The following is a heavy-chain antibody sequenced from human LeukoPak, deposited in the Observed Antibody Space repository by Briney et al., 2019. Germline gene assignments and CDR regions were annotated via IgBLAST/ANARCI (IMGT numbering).Heavy chain of an antibody. J-gene: IGHJ5*02. V-gene: IGHV5-51*01. CDR2: IYPGDYET. CDR3: ATPRGYCGNPSSFAP. D-gene: IGHD3-10*01. Sequence: GESLKISCEGSGYSFSNYWIGWVRQMPGKGLEWMGIIYPGDYETRYSPSFQGLVTISVDKSISTAYLQWSSLKASDTAMYYCATPRGYCGNPSSFAPWGAGPLVTAS. CDR1: GYSFSNYW.